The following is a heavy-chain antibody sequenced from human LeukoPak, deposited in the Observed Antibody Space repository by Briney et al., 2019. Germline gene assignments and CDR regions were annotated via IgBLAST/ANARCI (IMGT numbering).Heavy chain of an antibody. Sequence: ASVKVSCKASGYTFTGYYMHWVRQAPGQGLEWMGWINPNSGGTNYAQKFQGRVTMTTDTSTSTAYMELRSLRSDDTAVYYCAREGQLERLHYYYYMDVWGKGTTVTVSS. D-gene: IGHD1-1*01. V-gene: IGHV1-2*02. CDR3: AREGQLERLHYYYYMDV. CDR2: INPNSGGT. CDR1: GYTFTGYY. J-gene: IGHJ6*03.